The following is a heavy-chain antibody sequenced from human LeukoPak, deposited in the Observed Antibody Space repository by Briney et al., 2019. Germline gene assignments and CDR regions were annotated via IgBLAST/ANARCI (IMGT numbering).Heavy chain of an antibody. D-gene: IGHD5-24*01. J-gene: IGHJ4*02. CDR3: AKDRRDGYNEFDY. CDR1: GFPFSTYA. Sequence: GSLRLSCAASGFPFSTYAMNWVRQAPGKGLEWVSVIAGSGGFTQYADSVKGRFTISRDNSKNTLYLQMNSLRAEDTAVYYCAKDRRDGYNEFDYWGQGTLVTVSS. CDR2: IAGSGGFT. V-gene: IGHV3-23*01.